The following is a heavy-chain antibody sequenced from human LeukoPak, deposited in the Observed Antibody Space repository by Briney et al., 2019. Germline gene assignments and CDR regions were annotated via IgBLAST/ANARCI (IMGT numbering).Heavy chain of an antibody. CDR1: GGSISSYY. Sequence: SETLSLTCTVSGGSISSYYWSWIRQPAGKGLEWIGRIYTSGSTNYNPSLKSRVTMSVDTSKNQFSLKLSSVTAADTAVYYCARATDACSSTSCSWGYYYYYMDVWGKGTTVTVSS. CDR3: ARATDACSSTSCSWGYYYYYMDV. D-gene: IGHD2-2*01. J-gene: IGHJ6*03. V-gene: IGHV4-4*07. CDR2: IYTSGST.